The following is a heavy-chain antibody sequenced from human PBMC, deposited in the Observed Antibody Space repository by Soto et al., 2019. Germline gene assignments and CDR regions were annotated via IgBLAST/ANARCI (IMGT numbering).Heavy chain of an antibody. CDR2: MNPNSGNT. J-gene: IGHJ6*02. Sequence: QVQLVQSGAEVKKSGASVKVSCKASGYTFTSYDINWARQATGQGLEWMGWMNPNSGNTGYAQKFQGRVTMTRNTSISTAYMELSSLRSEDTAVYYCARAREYYYGMDVWGQGTTVTVSS. CDR1: GYTFTSYD. CDR3: ARAREYYYGMDV. V-gene: IGHV1-8*01.